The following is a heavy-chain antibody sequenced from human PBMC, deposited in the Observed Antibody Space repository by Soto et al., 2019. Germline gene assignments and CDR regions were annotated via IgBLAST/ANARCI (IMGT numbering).Heavy chain of an antibody. V-gene: IGHV4-59*01. CDR1: GGSISSDF. J-gene: IGHJ6*02. CDR2: IFYTGST. D-gene: IGHD5-12*01. CDR3: ARGSDFIYSYGMDV. Sequence: QVQLQESGPGLVKPSETLSLTCTVSGGSISSDFWSWIRQPPGKGLEWIGYIFYTGSTNYNPSLKSRFNISVDTSKNQFSLEVRSVIAADTAVYYCARGSDFIYSYGMDVWGQGTTVTVSS.